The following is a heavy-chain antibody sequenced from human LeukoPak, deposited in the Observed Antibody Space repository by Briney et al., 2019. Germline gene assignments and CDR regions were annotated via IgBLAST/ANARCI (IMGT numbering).Heavy chain of an antibody. CDR2: ISGSGGST. CDR3: AKLGDDYYDSSGYYPTFDY. Sequence: GGSLRLSCAASGFTFSSYAMSWVRQAPGKGLEWVSAISGSGGSTYYADSVKGRFTISRDNSKNTLYLQMNSLRAEDTAVYYCAKLGDDYYDSSGYYPTFDYWGQGTLVTVSS. V-gene: IGHV3-23*01. D-gene: IGHD3-22*01. CDR1: GFTFSSYA. J-gene: IGHJ4*02.